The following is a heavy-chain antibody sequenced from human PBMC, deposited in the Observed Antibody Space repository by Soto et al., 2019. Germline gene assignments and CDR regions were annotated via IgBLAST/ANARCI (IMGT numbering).Heavy chain of an antibody. CDR2: IWYDGSNK. CDR3: ARDLREAAAGFDY. V-gene: IGHV3-33*08. Sequence: LSLTCAVSGGSISSSNWWSWVRQPPGKGLEWVAVIWYDGSNKYYADSVKGRFTISRDNSKNTLYLQMNSLRAEDTAVYYCARDLREAAAGFDYWGQGTLVTVSS. D-gene: IGHD6-13*01. J-gene: IGHJ4*02. CDR1: GGSISSSNW.